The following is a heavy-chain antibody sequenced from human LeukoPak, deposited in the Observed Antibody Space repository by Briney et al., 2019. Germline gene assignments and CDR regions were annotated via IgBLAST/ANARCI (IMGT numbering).Heavy chain of an antibody. D-gene: IGHD2-2*01. CDR2: IIPIFGTA. J-gene: IGHJ5*02. CDR3: ASSYCSSTSCYNWFDP. Sequence: SVKVSCKASGGTFSSYTISWVRQAPGQGLEWMGGIIPIFGTANYAQKFQGRVTITADESTSTAYVELSSLRSEDTAVYYCASSYCSSTSCYNWFDPWGQGTLVTVSS. CDR1: GGTFSSYT. V-gene: IGHV1-69*13.